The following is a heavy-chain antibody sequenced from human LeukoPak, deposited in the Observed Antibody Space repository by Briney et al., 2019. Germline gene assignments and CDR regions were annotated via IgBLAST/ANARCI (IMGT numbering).Heavy chain of an antibody. CDR1: GFTFDDYG. CDR2: INWNGGST. V-gene: IGHV3-20*04. CDR3: AKDPGGYRFRLSYYFDY. D-gene: IGHD3-22*01. J-gene: IGHJ4*02. Sequence: GGSLRLSCAASGFTFDDYGMSWVRQAPGKGLEWVSGINWNGGSTGYADSVKGRFTISRDNSKNTLYLQMNSLRAEDTAVYYCAKDPGGYRFRLSYYFDYWGQGTLVTVSS.